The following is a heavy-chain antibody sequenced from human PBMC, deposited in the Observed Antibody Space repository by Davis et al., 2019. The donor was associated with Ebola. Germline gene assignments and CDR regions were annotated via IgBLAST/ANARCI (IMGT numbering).Heavy chain of an antibody. D-gene: IGHD6-19*01. CDR2: IYPGDSDP. J-gene: IGHJ4*02. CDR3: ARPGSGWYKLSGYFDY. V-gene: IGHV5-51*01. CDR1: GYSFTSYW. Sequence: GESLKISCKGSGYSFTSYWIGWVRQMPGKGLEWMGIIYPGDSDPRYSPSFQGQVTISADKSISTAYLPWSSLKASDTAMYYCARPGSGWYKLSGYFDYWGQGTLVTVSS.